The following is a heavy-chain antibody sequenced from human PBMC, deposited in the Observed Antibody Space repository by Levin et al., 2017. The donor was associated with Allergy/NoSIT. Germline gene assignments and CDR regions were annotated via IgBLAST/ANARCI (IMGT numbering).Heavy chain of an antibody. CDR2: ITGGGFNT. V-gene: IGHV3-23*01. CDR3: AKKQGGTSGFSFDV. CDR1: GFSLSEYA. J-gene: IGHJ3*01. Sequence: GESLKISCTVSGFSLSEYAMAWVRQAPGKGLEWVSEITGGGFNTYYGDSVKGRFTVSKDDSKDTLYLDFSSLRVEDTAVYFCAKKQGGTSGFSFDVWGQGTMVTVSS. D-gene: IGHD2-15*01.